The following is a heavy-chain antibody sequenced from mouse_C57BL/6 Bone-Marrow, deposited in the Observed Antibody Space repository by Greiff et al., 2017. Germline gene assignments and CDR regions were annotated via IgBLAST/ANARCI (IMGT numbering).Heavy chain of an antibody. CDR1: GFTFSDYG. Sequence: EVQVVESGGGLVKPGGSLQLSCAASGFTFSDYGMHWVRQAPEKGLEWVAYISSGSRTISYADTVQGRFTIPRDNAKNTLFLQMTSLRSEDTAMYYCARKGLRRYAMDYWGQGTSVTVSS. J-gene: IGHJ4*01. CDR3: ARKGLRRYAMDY. V-gene: IGHV5-17*01. CDR2: ISSGSRTI. D-gene: IGHD2-4*01.